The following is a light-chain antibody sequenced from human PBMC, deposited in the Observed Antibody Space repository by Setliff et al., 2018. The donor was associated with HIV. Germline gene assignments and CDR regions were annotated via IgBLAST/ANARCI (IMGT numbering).Light chain of an antibody. Sequence: LAQPPSASGTPGQRVTISCSGSSSNIGSNNVNWYQQLPGTAPILLIHSSNQRPAGVPDRFSGSKSGTSASLAISGLQSEDEADYFCAAWDNRLNGFYVFGTGTKVTVL. CDR3: AAWDNRLNGFYV. J-gene: IGLJ1*01. V-gene: IGLV1-44*01. CDR2: SSN. CDR1: SSNIGSNN.